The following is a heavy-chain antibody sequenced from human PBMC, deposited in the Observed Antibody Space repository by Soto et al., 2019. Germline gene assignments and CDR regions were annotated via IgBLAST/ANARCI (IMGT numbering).Heavy chain of an antibody. CDR1: GFTLRSSA. CDR3: AKDDYYDTILGTRLDY. Sequence: GSLILSCAASGFTLRSSAMSWALHAPGKGLEWVSAISGSGGSTYYADSVKGRFTISRDNSKNTLYLQMNSLRAEDTAVYYCAKDDYYDTILGTRLDYWGQGTLVTVSS. J-gene: IGHJ4*02. V-gene: IGHV3-23*01. D-gene: IGHD3-22*01. CDR2: ISGSGGST.